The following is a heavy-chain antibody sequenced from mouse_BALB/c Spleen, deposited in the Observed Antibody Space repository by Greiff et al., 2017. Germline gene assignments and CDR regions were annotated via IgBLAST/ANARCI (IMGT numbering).Heavy chain of an antibody. CDR1: GFTFSSYG. D-gene: IGHD2-4*01. J-gene: IGHJ2*01. CDR3: ARKNYYYDYDVVDY. Sequence: EVKVVESGGDLVKPGGSLKLSCAASGFTFSSYGMSWVRQTPDKRLEWVATISSGGSYTYYPDSVKGRFTISRDNAKNTLYLQMSSLKSEDTAMYYCARKNYYYDYDVVDYWGQGTTLTVSS. CDR2: ISSGGSYT. V-gene: IGHV5-6*01.